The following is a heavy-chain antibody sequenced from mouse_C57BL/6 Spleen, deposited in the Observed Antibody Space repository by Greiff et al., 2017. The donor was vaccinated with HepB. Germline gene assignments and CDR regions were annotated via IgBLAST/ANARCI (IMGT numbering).Heavy chain of an antibody. CDR3: ARTTMITEAWFAY. Sequence: VQRVESGAELAKPGASVKLSCKASGYTFTSYWMHWVKQRPGQGLEWIGYINPSSGYTKYNQKFKDKATLTADKSSSTAYMQLSSLTYEDSAVYYCARTTMITEAWFAYWGQGTLVTVSA. V-gene: IGHV1-7*01. J-gene: IGHJ3*01. CDR1: GYTFTSYW. CDR2: INPSSGYT. D-gene: IGHD2-4*01.